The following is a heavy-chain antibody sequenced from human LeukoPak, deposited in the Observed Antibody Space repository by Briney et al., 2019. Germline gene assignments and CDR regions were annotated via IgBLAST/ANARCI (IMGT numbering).Heavy chain of an antibody. V-gene: IGHV3-23*01. CDR2: IGGSGDKT. CDR3: VRRGDASSGWGDHDY. Sequence: GSLRLSCAASGFTFNRNAISWVRQAPGKRLEWVSTIGGSGDKTFYADSVKGRFTISRDNSKNMLHLQMSSLTGEDTALYYCVRRGDASSGWGDHDYWGQGALVTVSS. CDR1: GFTFNRNA. D-gene: IGHD6-19*01. J-gene: IGHJ4*02.